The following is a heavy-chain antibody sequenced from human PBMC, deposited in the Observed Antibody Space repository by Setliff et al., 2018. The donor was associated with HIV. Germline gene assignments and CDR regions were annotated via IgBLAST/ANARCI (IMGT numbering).Heavy chain of an antibody. D-gene: IGHD3-22*01. Sequence: PGESLRLSCEASGFTFSTYWMSWVRQAPGKGLEWVANIKKDGSEKFYVDSVKGRFTISRDNAKNSLSLQMNSLRAEDTAVYYCARYAGGYPLNDVFDIWGQGTMVTVSS. J-gene: IGHJ3*02. CDR1: GFTFSTYW. CDR3: ARYAGGYPLNDVFDI. V-gene: IGHV3-7*01. CDR2: IKKDGSEK.